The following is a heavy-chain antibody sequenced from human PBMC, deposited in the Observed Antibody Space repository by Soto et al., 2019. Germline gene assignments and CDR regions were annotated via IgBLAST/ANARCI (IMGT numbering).Heavy chain of an antibody. CDR3: ARIMVRGVHYYYYYMEV. CDR2: INHSGST. J-gene: IGHJ6*03. Sequence: PSETLSLTCSVYGGSFSGYYWSWIRQPPGKGLEWIGEINHSGSTNYNPSLKSRVTISVDTSKNQFSLKLSSVTAADTAVYYCARIMVRGVHYYYYYMEVWGKGTTVTVSS. D-gene: IGHD3-10*01. V-gene: IGHV4-34*01. CDR1: GGSFSGYY.